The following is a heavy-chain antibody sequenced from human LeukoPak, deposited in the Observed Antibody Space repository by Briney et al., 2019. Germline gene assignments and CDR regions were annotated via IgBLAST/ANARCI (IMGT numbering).Heavy chain of an antibody. CDR2: MNPNSGNT. CDR1: GGTFSSYA. J-gene: IGHJ5*02. D-gene: IGHD6-13*01. V-gene: IGHV1-8*02. CDR3: ARFNHRLVAAGGP. Sequence: ASVKVSCKASGGTFSSYAISWVRQAPGQGLEWMGWMNPNSGNTGYAQKFQGRVTMTRNTSISTAYMELSSLRSEDTAVYYCARFNHRLVAAGGPWGQGTLVTVSS.